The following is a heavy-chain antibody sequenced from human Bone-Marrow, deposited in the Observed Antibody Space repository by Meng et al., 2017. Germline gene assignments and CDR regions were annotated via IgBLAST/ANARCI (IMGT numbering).Heavy chain of an antibody. CDR1: GGSISSGGYY. D-gene: IGHD6-13*01. V-gene: IGHV4-31*01. J-gene: IGHJ4*02. CDR2: IYYSGST. Sequence: VQLRQSGPGLVKPSQTLSRTCTVSGGSISSGGYYWSWIRQHPGKGLEWIGYIYYSGSTYYNPSLKSLVTISVDTSKNQFSLKLSSVTAADTTVYYCARWAPSSRTFDYWGQGTLVTVSS. CDR3: ARWAPSSRTFDY.